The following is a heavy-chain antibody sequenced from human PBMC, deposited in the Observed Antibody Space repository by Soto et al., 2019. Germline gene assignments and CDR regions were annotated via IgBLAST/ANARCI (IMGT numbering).Heavy chain of an antibody. CDR3: VKDNWYTNTWYLDY. J-gene: IGHJ4*02. CDR1: GFTFDDYA. Sequence: TGGSLRLSCAASGFTFDDYAMHWVRQVPGKGPEWVASISWNSGSIGYADSVKGRFTISRDNAKNSLSLQMNSLRPEDTALYYCVKDNWYTNTWYLDYWGQGTLVTVSS. D-gene: IGHD6-13*01. CDR2: ISWNSGSI. V-gene: IGHV3-9*01.